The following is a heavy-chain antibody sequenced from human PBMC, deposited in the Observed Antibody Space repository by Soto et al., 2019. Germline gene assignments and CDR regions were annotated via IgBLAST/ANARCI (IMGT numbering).Heavy chain of an antibody. CDR2: LYYSGTT. Sequence: QVQLQESGPGMVKPSETLSLTCTGPGGPISSNYWSWIRQSPGKGLEWIGFLYYSGTTTYNPSLKSRVIISRDTSMNPFSLKLTSVTAADTAVYSCARRFTAEGKDAFDVWGQGIIVTVSS. CDR3: ARRFTAEGKDAFDV. CDR1: GGPISSNY. J-gene: IGHJ3*01. V-gene: IGHV4-59*08.